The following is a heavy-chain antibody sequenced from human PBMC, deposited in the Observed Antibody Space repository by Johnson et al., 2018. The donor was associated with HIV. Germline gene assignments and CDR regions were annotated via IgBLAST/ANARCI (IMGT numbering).Heavy chain of an antibody. CDR2: ISGSGGST. Sequence: VQLVESRGVLVQPGGSLRLSCAASGFTFSSYAMTWVRQAPGKGLEWVSVISGSGGSTYYADSVKGRFTISRDNSKNTLYLQMNSLRAEDTAIYYCARDLRVGAIDAFDIWGQGTMVTVSS. J-gene: IGHJ3*02. CDR3: ARDLRVGAIDAFDI. V-gene: IGHV3-23*04. CDR1: GFTFSSYA. D-gene: IGHD1-26*01.